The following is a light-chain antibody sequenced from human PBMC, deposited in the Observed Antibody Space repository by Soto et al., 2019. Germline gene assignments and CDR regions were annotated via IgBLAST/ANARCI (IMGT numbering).Light chain of an antibody. J-gene: IGKJ1*01. V-gene: IGKV3-20*01. CDR1: QRVSSSY. CDR2: GAS. CDR3: QQYGNSPPWT. Sequence: EIVLTQSPGTLSLSPGERATLSCRASQRVSSSYLSWYQQKPGQAPRLLIYGASSRATGIPHRFSGNGSGTDFALTISRLEPEDFAVYYCQQYGNSPPWTFGQGTQVEIK.